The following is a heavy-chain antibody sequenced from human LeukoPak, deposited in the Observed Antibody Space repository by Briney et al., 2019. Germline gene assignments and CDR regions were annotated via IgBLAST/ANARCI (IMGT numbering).Heavy chain of an antibody. J-gene: IGHJ6*02. D-gene: IGHD6-13*01. V-gene: IGHV3-23*01. Sequence: GGSLRLSCAASGFTFSSYWMHWVRQAPGKGLEWVSAISGSGGSTYYADSVKGRFTISRDNSKNTLYLQMNSLRAEDTAVYYCATGYSSSWYSYYYYYGMDVWGQGTTVTVSS. CDR2: ISGSGGST. CDR1: GFTFSSYW. CDR3: ATGYSSSWYSYYYYYGMDV.